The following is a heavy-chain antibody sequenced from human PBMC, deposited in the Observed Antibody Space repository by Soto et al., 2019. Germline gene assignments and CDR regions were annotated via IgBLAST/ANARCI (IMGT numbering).Heavy chain of an antibody. J-gene: IGHJ6*02. V-gene: IGHV4-39*01. CDR1: GGSVSSSSYS. CDR2: IYSSENT. CDR3: ARHARSITMVRGVIIHYYYYGMDV. Sequence: SETLSLTCTVSGGSVSSSSYSWGWIRQSPGKGLEWIGTIYSSENTYYNPSLLSRVTISVDTSKNEFSLKLGSVTAADTAVYYCARHARSITMVRGVIIHYYYYGMDVWGQGTTVTVSS. D-gene: IGHD3-10*01.